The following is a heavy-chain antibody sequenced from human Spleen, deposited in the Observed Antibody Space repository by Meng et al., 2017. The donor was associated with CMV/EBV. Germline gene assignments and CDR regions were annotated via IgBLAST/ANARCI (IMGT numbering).Heavy chain of an antibody. V-gene: IGHV3-53*01. Sequence: GESLKISCAASGFTVSNNYMNWVRQAPGKGLEWVSVIYSGGSTYYADSVKGRFTISRDNSKNTLYLQMNSLRAEDTAVYYCARPQYYYGMDVWGQGTTVTVSS. CDR3: ARPQYYYGMDV. CDR1: GFTVSNNY. CDR2: IYSGGST. J-gene: IGHJ6*02.